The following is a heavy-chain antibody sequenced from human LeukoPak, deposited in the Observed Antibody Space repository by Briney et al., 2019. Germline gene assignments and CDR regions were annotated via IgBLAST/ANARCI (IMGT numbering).Heavy chain of an antibody. V-gene: IGHV3-23*01. Sequence: GVSLRLSCTASGFTFTSYAISWVRRAPGKGLEWVSAVSGSGGDTYYADSVEGRFTISRDNSKNTLSLQMNSLRAEDTAVYYCARVTYYFDSRGYYAFDYWGQGTLVTVSS. D-gene: IGHD3-22*01. J-gene: IGHJ4*02. CDR2: VSGSGGDT. CDR1: GFTFTSYA. CDR3: ARVTYYFDSRGYYAFDY.